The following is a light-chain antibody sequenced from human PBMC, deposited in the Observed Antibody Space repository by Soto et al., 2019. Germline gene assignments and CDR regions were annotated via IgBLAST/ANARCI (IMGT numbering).Light chain of an antibody. J-gene: IGKJ3*01. CDR3: QLFGRSVT. CDR1: QLVVTDY. Sequence: VLSQSPGTQSLSPGERATLSCRASQLVVTDYLHWYQQKPGQAPRLLIYGALNRATGIPDRFSGSGSRTDFTLTISRLEPEDCAVYYCQLFGRSVTFGPGTKVDSK. V-gene: IGKV3-20*01. CDR2: GAL.